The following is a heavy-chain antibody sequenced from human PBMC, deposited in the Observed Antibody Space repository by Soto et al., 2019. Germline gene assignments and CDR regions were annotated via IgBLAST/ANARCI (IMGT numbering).Heavy chain of an antibody. Sequence: QVQLVQSGAEVKEPGSSVKVSCKVSGGTFSSQTINWVRQVPGQGLEWMGSVIPIIGEGKYAQSFLGRVTIPRDGSTNTAYRERSSLRSENTAVYYCARPAVNDLDADSSAFDIWGQGTMVTVSS. CDR2: VIPIIGEG. J-gene: IGHJ3*02. D-gene: IGHD1-1*01. CDR1: GGTFSSQT. V-gene: IGHV1-69*02. CDR3: ARPAVNDLDADSSAFDI.